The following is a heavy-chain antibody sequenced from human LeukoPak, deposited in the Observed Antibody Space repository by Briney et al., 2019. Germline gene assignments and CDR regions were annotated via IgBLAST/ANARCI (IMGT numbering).Heavy chain of an antibody. V-gene: IGHV3-15*01. CDR3: AADLVPPPAYGFDY. J-gene: IGHJ4*02. Sequence: PGGSLRLSCAASGFTFNSAWMSWVRQAPGKGLEWIGRIKSKIDGGTTEYAAPVKGRFTISRDDSKSTLYLQMNSLKTEDTAVYFCAADLVPPPAYGFDYWGQGILVTVSS. CDR2: IKSKIDGGTT. CDR1: GFTFNSAW. D-gene: IGHD3-10*01.